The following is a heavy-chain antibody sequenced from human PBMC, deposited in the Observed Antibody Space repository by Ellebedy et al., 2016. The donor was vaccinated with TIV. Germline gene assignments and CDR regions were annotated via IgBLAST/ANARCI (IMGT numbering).Heavy chain of an antibody. CDR2: INHSGTT. V-gene: IGHV4-34*01. CDR3: ARGLMGYDTVGYYYRFNFDY. Sequence: MPSETLSLTCAVYGGSFSGYFWSWIRQPPGKGLEWIGEINHSGTTNYNPSLKRRVTISVDTSKNQFSLNLSSVTAADTAVYYCARGLMGYDTVGYYYRFNFDYWGQGTLVTVSS. CDR1: GGSFSGYF. J-gene: IGHJ4*02. D-gene: IGHD3-22*01.